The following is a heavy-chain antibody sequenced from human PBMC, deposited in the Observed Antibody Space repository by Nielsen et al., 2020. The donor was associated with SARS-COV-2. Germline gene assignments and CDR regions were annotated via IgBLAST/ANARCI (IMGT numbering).Heavy chain of an antibody. Sequence: WIRQPPGKGLEWVANIKKDGSEKYYLDSVKGRFTISRDNAKNSLYLQMNSLRAEDTAVYYCARDKWYYYDSSGYYYVAAFDIWGQGTMVTVSS. CDR3: ARDKWYYYDSSGYYYVAAFDI. CDR2: IKKDGSEK. D-gene: IGHD3-22*01. J-gene: IGHJ3*02. V-gene: IGHV3-7*01.